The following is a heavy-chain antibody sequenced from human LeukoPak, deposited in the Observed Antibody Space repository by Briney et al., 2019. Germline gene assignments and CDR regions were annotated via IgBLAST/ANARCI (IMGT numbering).Heavy chain of an antibody. CDR2: INHSGST. CDR1: GGSFSGYY. J-gene: IGHJ4*02. V-gene: IGHV4-34*01. Sequence: SETLSLNYAVYGGSFSGYYWSWIRQPPWKGLEWIGEINHSGSTNYNPSLKSRVTISVDTSKNQFSLKLSSVTAADTAVYYCASASSGWYGGDYWGQGTLVTVSS. D-gene: IGHD6-19*01. CDR3: ASASSGWYGGDY.